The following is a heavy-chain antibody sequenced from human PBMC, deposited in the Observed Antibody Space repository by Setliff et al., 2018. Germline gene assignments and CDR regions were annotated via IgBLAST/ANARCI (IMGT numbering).Heavy chain of an antibody. CDR3: ARMQRGGSTLGPIDH. CDR1: GFTFSNYA. J-gene: IGHJ4*02. D-gene: IGHD3-10*01. CDR2: ISGGGINT. Sequence: GGSLRLSCVASGFTFSNYAINWVRQAPGQGLEWVSGISGGGINTDYADSVKGRFTISRDNAKDTLYLQMNSLRAEDTAVYYCARMQRGGSTLGPIDHWGQGTLVTVSS. V-gene: IGHV3-23*01.